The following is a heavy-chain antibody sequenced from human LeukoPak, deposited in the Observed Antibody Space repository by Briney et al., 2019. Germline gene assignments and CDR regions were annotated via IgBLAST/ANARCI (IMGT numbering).Heavy chain of an antibody. CDR1: GGSISSSGYY. Sequence: ESSETLSLTCTVSGGSISSSGYYWGWIRQPPGKGLEWIGSIYSSGNTYYNPSLKGRVTISVDTSKNQFSLKLSSVTAADTAVYYCARSSGVVEYFQHWGQGTLVTVSS. D-gene: IGHD2-21*01. V-gene: IGHV4-39*01. J-gene: IGHJ1*01. CDR2: IYSSGNT. CDR3: ARSSGVVEYFQH.